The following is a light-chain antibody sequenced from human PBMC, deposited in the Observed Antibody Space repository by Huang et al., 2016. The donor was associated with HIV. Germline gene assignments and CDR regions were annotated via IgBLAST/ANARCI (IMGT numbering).Light chain of an antibody. CDR2: GAS. J-gene: IGKJ2*03. CDR3: QQFGSSPPYS. V-gene: IGKV3-20*01. CDR1: PSVTRNY. Sequence: EIVLTQSPDTLSLSPGERATVSCRAIPSVTRNYLAWYQQRPGQAPKLLIYGASTRATGIPDRFSGSGAGTDFALTISRLAPEDFAVYYCQQFGSSPPYSFGQGTKLEIK.